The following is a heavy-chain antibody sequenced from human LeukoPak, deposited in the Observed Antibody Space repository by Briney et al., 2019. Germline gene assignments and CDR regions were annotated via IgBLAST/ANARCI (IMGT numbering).Heavy chain of an antibody. Sequence: GGSLRLSCAVSGFTFSSYGMSWVRQAPGKGLEWVSGISGSGGNTYYADSVKGRFTISRENSKNTLYLQMNSLRAEDTAVHYCATSGGSYWSWGQGTLVTVSS. CDR2: ISGSGGNT. CDR3: ATSGGSYWS. J-gene: IGHJ5*02. CDR1: GFTFSSYG. V-gene: IGHV3-23*01. D-gene: IGHD1-26*01.